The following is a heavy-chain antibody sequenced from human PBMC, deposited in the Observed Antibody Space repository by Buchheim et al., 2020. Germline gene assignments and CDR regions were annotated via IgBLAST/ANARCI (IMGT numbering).Heavy chain of an antibody. J-gene: IGHJ6*02. CDR3: AKDYDYGDYGGYGMDV. Sequence: QVQLVESGGGVVQPGRSLRLSCAASGFTFSSYGMHWVRQAPGKGLEWVAVILYDGSNKYYADSVKGRFTISRDNSKNTLYLQMNSLRAEDTAVYYCAKDYDYGDYGGYGMDVWGQGTT. CDR1: GFTFSSYG. V-gene: IGHV3-30*18. CDR2: ILYDGSNK. D-gene: IGHD4-17*01.